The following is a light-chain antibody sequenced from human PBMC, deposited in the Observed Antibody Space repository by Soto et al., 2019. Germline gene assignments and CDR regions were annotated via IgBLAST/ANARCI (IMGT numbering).Light chain of an antibody. CDR3: SSYAGNNIVL. Sequence: QSALTQPPSASGSPGQSVTISCTGTSSDVGAYNYVSWYQQHPGKAPKLMIYEVSKQPSGVPDRFSGSKSGNTASLTVSGLQAEDEADYYCSSYAGNNIVLFGGGTKLTVL. V-gene: IGLV2-8*01. CDR2: EVS. CDR1: SSDVGAYNY. J-gene: IGLJ3*02.